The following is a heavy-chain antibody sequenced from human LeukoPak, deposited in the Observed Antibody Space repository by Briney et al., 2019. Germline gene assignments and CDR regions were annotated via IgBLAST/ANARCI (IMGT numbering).Heavy chain of an antibody. CDR1: GFTVSSNY. Sequence: PGGSLRLSCAASGFTVSSNYMSWVRQAPGKGLEWVSVIYSGGSTYYADSVKGRFTISRDNSKNTLYLQMNSLRAEDTAVYYYARETYDFDDYWGQGTLVTVSS. D-gene: IGHD3-3*01. CDR2: IYSGGST. V-gene: IGHV3-53*01. CDR3: ARETYDFDDY. J-gene: IGHJ4*02.